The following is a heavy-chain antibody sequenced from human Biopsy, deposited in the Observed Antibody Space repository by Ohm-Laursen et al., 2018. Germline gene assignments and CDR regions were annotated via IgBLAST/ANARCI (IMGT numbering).Heavy chain of an antibody. Sequence: SLRLSCSASGFSFDNYAMNWVRQAPGKGLEWVSTISGSGGSTYYADSVKGRFTISRDASKNTLYLLMNSLRAEDTALYYCAKDSGGSPLGELFHWGQGNLVTVSS. V-gene: IGHV3-23*01. CDR2: ISGSGGST. D-gene: IGHD3-16*01. CDR1: GFSFDNYA. CDR3: AKDSGGSPLGELFH. J-gene: IGHJ4*02.